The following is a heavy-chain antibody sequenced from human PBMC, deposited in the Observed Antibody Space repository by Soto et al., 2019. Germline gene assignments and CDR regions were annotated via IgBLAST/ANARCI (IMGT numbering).Heavy chain of an antibody. CDR1: RGYISSGDYY. J-gene: IGHJ4*02. V-gene: IGHV4-30-4*01. CDR2: IYYSGST. D-gene: IGHD3-22*01. CDR3: ARGSYYYDSRGYYHY. Sequence: PSETLSLTCTVSRGYISSGDYYWSWIRQPPGKGLEWIGYIYYSGSTYYNPSLKSRVTILVDTSKNQCTLKLSSVTAADTAVYYCARGSYYYDSRGYYHYWGQGTLGTVSS.